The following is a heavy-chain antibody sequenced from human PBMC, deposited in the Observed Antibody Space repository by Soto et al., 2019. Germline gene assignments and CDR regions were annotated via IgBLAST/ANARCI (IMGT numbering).Heavy chain of an antibody. V-gene: IGHV1-69*13. CDR1: GGTFSNYT. D-gene: IGHD5-18*01. CDR3: ARAGYSYGYRNWFDP. Sequence: SVKVSCKASGGTFSNYTFNWVRQAPGQGLEWMGGIIPIFGTANYAQKFQGRVTITADESTSTAYMELSSLRSEDTAVYYCARAGYSYGYRNWFDPWGQGALVTVSS. J-gene: IGHJ5*02. CDR2: IIPIFGTA.